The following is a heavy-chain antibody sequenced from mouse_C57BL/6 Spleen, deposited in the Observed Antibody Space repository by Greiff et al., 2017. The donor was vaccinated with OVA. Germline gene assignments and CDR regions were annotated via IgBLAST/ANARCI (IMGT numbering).Heavy chain of an antibody. V-gene: IGHV2-2*01. J-gene: IGHJ2*01. CDR2: IWSGGST. Sequence: QVQLKESGPGLVQPSQSLSITCTVSGFSLTSYGVHWVRQSPGKGLEWLGVIWSGGSTDYNAAFISRLSISKDNSKSQVFFKMNSLQADDTAIYYCARNHGGYYDQYYFDYWGQGTTLTVSS. CDR3: ARNHGGYYDQYYFDY. CDR1: GFSLTSYG. D-gene: IGHD2-3*01.